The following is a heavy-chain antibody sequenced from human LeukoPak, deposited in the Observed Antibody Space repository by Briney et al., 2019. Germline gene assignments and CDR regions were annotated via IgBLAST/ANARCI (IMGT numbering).Heavy chain of an antibody. CDR2: INHSGST. CDR1: GGSFSGYY. V-gene: IGHV4-34*01. J-gene: IGHJ4*02. CDR3: ARVRDGYNLAFDY. D-gene: IGHD5-24*01. Sequence: SETLSLTCAVYGGSFSGYYWSWIRQPPGKGLEWIGEINHSGSTNYSPSLKSRVTISVDTSKNQFSLKLSSVTAADTAVYYCARVRDGYNLAFDYWGQGTLVTVSS.